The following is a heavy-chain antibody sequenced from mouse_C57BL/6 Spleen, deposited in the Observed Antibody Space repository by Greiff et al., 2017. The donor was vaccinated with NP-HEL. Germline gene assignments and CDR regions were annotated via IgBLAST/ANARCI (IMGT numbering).Heavy chain of an antibody. CDR1: GYAFSSSW. CDR3: AKEGRNSIFAY. CDR2: IYPGDGDT. V-gene: IGHV1-82*01. J-gene: IGHJ3*01. D-gene: IGHD2-10*02. Sequence: QVQLKESGPELVKPGASVKISCKASGYAFSSSWMNWVKQRPGKGLEWIGRIYPGDGDTNYNGKFKGKATLTADKSSSTAYMQLSSLTSEDSAVYFCAKEGRNSIFAYWGQGTLVTVSA.